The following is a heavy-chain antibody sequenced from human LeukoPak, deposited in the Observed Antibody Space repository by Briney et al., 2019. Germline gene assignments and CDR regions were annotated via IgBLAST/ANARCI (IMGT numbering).Heavy chain of an antibody. CDR3: AREGRDGYNRYDN. J-gene: IGHJ4*02. D-gene: IGHD5-24*01. V-gene: IGHV1-18*01. CDR2: ISAYNGNR. CDR1: GYTFSSYG. Sequence: ASVKGSCKASGYTFSSYGISWVRQAPGQGLEWMGWISAYNGNRDYAQKLQGRVTMTTDTSTSTAYMELRSLRSDDTAVYYCAREGRDGYNRYDNWGQGTLVTVSS.